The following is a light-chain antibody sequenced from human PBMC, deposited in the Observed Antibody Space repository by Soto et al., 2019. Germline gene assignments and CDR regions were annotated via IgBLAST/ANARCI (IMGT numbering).Light chain of an antibody. V-gene: IGKV3-20*01. CDR3: QQYFSSPRT. J-gene: IGKJ1*01. CDR1: QSVSSY. CDR2: GAS. Sequence: SVLPQSPVTLSLSPGARTTLSCRASQSVSSYLAWYQQKPGQAPRLLIYGASSRATGIPDRFSGIGSGTDFTLTISRLEPEDFVVYYCQQYFSSPRTFGPGTKVDIK.